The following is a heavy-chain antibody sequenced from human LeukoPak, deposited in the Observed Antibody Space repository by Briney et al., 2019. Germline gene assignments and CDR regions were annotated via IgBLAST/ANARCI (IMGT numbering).Heavy chain of an antibody. CDR2: INHSGST. J-gene: IGHJ5*02. V-gene: IGHV4-34*01. CDR1: GGSFSGYY. D-gene: IGHD5-18*01. Sequence: PSETLSLTCAVYGGSFSGYYWSWIRQPPGKGLEWIGEINHSGSTNYNPSLKSRVTISVDTSKNQFSLKLSSVTAADTAVYYCARGGYSYGQQWFDPWGQGTLVTVSS. CDR3: ARGGYSYGQQWFDP.